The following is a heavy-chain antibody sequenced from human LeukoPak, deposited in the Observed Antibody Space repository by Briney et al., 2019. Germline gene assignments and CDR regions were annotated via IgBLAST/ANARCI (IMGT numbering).Heavy chain of an antibody. J-gene: IGHJ4*02. CDR2: IHSSGST. CDR3: ARGKVVAGTPGQNSWNY. D-gene: IGHD6-19*01. Sequence: SETLSLTCTVSGYSISSGYYWGWIRQPPGKGLEWIGSIHSSGSTNYNPSLKSRVTVSVDTSKNQFSLKLSSVTAADTAVYYCARGKVVAGTPGQNSWNYWGQGTLVTVSS. CDR1: GYSISSGYY. V-gene: IGHV4-38-2*02.